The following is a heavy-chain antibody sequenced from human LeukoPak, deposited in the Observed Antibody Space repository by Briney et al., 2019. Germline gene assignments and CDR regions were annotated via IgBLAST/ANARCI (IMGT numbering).Heavy chain of an antibody. V-gene: IGHV3-23*01. CDR2: LISSGAVT. Sequence: PGGSLRLSCAASGFPFSNYAMSWVRQAPGKGLEWVSSLISSGAVTYYADSVKGRFTISRDNSKNTVHLQMDSLRAEDSAVYYCAKVGGIVVVPAAIPRMGFFNVWGKGTTVTISS. J-gene: IGHJ6*04. D-gene: IGHD2-2*01. CDR1: GFPFSNYA. CDR3: AKVGGIVVVPAAIPRMGFFNV.